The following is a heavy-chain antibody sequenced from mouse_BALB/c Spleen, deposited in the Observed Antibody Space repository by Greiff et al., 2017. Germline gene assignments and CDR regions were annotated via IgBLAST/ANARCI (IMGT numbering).Heavy chain of an antibody. CDR2: INPSSGYT. Sequence: QVQLQQPGAELVRPGASVKMSCKASGYTFTSYTMHWVKQRPGQGLEWIGYINPSSGYTNYNQKFKDKATLTADKSSSTAYMQLSSLTSEDSAVYYCARSYYYGSTGNFDYWGQGTTLTVSS. CDR3: ARSYYYGSTGNFDY. CDR1: GYTFTSYT. V-gene: IGHV1S26*01. D-gene: IGHD1-1*01. J-gene: IGHJ2*01.